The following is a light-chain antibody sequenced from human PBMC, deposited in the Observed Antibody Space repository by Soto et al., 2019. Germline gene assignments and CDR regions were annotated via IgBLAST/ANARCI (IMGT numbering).Light chain of an antibody. V-gene: IGKV1-39*01. CDR1: RTISKY. CDR3: QQSYNIPFT. J-gene: IGKJ3*01. CDR2: AAS. Sequence: DIQMTQSPSSLSASVGDRVTITCRASRTISKYLNWYQQKPGKAPESLIYAASSLQTGVPSRFSGSESGTNFTLTISSLHPEDSATYYCQQSYNIPFTFGPGTKVDIK.